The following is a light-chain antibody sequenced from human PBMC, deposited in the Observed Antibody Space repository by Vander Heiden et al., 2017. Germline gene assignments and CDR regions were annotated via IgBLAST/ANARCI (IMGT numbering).Light chain of an antibody. CDR1: QDLSNY. CDR2: DAS. V-gene: IGKV1-33*01. CDR3: QQYDNLPLT. J-gene: IGKJ4*01. Sequence: DIQMTQSPSSLSASVGDRVSITCQASQDLSNYLNWYQQKPGKAPKLLIYDASNGETGVPSRFSGSGSGTDFTFTISSLQAEDIATYYCQQYDNLPLTFGGGTKVEIK.